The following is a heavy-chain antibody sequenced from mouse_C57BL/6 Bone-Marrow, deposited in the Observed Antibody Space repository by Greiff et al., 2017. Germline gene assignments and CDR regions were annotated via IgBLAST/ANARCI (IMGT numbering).Heavy chain of an antibody. CDR1: GFSFNTYA. Sequence: EVKLVESGGGLVQPKGSLKLSCAASGFSFNTYAMNWVRQAPGKGLEWVARIRSKSNNYATYYADSVKDRFTISRDDSESMLYLQMNNLKTEDTAMYYCVRHGRRYAMDYWGQGTSVTVSS. CDR3: VRHGRRYAMDY. V-gene: IGHV10-1*01. J-gene: IGHJ4*01. D-gene: IGHD1-2*01. CDR2: IRSKSNNYAT.